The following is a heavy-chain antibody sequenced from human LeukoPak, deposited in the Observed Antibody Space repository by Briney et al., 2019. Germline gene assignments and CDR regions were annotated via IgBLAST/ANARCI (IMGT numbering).Heavy chain of an antibody. CDR1: AFTFDDYA. V-gene: IGHV3-9*01. D-gene: IGHD6-13*01. CDR3: AKDKAAAAPPYYGMDV. CDR2: ISWNSGSI. J-gene: IGHJ6*02. Sequence: GRSLRLSCAASAFTFDDYAMHWVRQPPGKGLEWVSGISWNSGSIGYADSVKGRFTISRDNAKNSLYLQMNSLRAEDTALYYCAKDKAAAAPPYYGMDVWGQGTTVTVSS.